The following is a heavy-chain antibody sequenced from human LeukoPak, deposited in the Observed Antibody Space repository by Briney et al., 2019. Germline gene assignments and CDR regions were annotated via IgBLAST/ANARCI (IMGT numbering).Heavy chain of an antibody. D-gene: IGHD2-2*01. Sequence: SETLSLTCTVSGYSISSGYYWGWIRQPPGKGLEWIGSIYHSGSTYYNPSLKSRVTISVDTSKNQFSLKLSSVTAADTAVYYCARDDIVVVPAAILCNWFDPWGQGTLVTVSS. CDR2: IYHSGST. V-gene: IGHV4-38-2*02. J-gene: IGHJ5*02. CDR3: ARDDIVVVPAAILCNWFDP. CDR1: GYSISSGYY.